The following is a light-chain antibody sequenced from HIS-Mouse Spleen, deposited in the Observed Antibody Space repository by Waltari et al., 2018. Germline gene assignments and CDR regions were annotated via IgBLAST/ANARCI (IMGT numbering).Light chain of an antibody. CDR1: SSYVGSYNL. CDR2: EGS. J-gene: IGLJ2*01. Sequence: QSALTQPAPVSGSPGQSITISRTGTSSYVGSYNLVSWYQQHPGKAPKLMIYEGSKRPSGVSNRFSGSKSGNTASLTISGLQAEDEADYYCCSYAGSSTVVFGGGTKLTVL. CDR3: CSYAGSSTVV. V-gene: IGLV2-23*01.